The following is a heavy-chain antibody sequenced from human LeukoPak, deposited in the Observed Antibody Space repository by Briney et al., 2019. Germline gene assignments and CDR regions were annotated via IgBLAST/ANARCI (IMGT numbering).Heavy chain of an antibody. CDR3: AKDSGY. V-gene: IGHV3-30-3*01. J-gene: IGHJ4*02. CDR2: ISYDGSNK. Sequence: GGSLRLSCAASGFTFSSYAMHWVRQAPGKGLEWVAVISYDGSNKYYADSVKGRFTISRDNSKNTLYPQMNSLRAEDTAVYYCAKDSGYWGQGTLVTVSS. CDR1: GFTFSSYA.